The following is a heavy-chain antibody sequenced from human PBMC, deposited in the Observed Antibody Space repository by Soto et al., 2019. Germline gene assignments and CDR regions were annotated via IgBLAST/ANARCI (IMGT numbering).Heavy chain of an antibody. D-gene: IGHD1-26*01. CDR1: GGSFSGYY. J-gene: IGHJ4*02. V-gene: IGHV4-34*01. CDR2: INHSGST. CDR3: ARGRVGATTAGLASDY. Sequence: SETLSLTCAVYGGSFSGYYWSWIRQPPGKGLEWIGEINHSGSTNYNPSLKSRVTISVDTSKNQFSLKLSSVTAADTAVYYCARGRVGATTAGLASDYWGQGTLVTVSS.